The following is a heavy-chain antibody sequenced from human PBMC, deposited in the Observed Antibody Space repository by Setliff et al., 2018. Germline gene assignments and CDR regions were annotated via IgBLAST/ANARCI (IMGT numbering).Heavy chain of an antibody. CDR1: GYTFTGYY. D-gene: IGHD3-3*01. V-gene: IGHV1-2*04. CDR2: INPNSGGT. J-gene: IGHJ4*02. Sequence: ASVKVSCKASGYTFTGYYMHWVRQAPGQGLEWMGWINPNSGGTNYAQKFQGWVTMTRNTSISTAYMELSRLRSDDTAVYYCARGRDFWSGYLVYWGQGTLVTVSS. CDR3: ARGRDFWSGYLVY.